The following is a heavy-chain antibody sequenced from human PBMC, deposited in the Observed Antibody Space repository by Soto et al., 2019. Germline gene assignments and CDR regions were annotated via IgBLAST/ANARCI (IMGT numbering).Heavy chain of an antibody. CDR1: GGTFSSYA. J-gene: IGHJ6*02. CDR2: IIPVFGVA. V-gene: IGHV1-69*10. CDR3: ARGKSYYGSGRATYDYYSLDV. Sequence: ASVKVSCKSSGGTFSSYAVSWVRQAPGQGLEWLGGIIPVFGVATYAQKFHGRVNITADKSTNTAFMELSSLRSDDTAVFFCARGKSYYGSGRATYDYYSLDVWGQGTTVTVSS. D-gene: IGHD3-10*01.